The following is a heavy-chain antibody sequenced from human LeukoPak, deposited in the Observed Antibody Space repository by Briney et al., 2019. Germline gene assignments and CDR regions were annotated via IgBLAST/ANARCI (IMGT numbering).Heavy chain of an antibody. V-gene: IGHV3-48*01. CDR1: GFTFSSYS. CDR2: ISSSSSTI. CDR3: ARMGGYCSGGSCYVSSFDY. Sequence: GGSLRLSCAASGFTFSSYSMNWVRQAPGKGREWVSYISSSSSTIYYADSVKGRFTISRDNAKNSLYLQMNSLRAEDTAVYYCARMGGYCSGGSCYVSSFDYWGQGTLVTVSS. D-gene: IGHD2-15*01. J-gene: IGHJ4*02.